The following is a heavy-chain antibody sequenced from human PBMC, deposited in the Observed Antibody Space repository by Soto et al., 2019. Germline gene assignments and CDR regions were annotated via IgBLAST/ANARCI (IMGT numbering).Heavy chain of an antibody. Sequence: GWSLRLSCAASGFTLRAYYMHWVRQAPGKGLVWVSRVSDDGSSTNYAESVRGRFTISRDNAKNTLYLQMNSLSAEDTAVYYCARGLYGDSVGYDHWGQGTLVTVSS. J-gene: IGHJ4*02. D-gene: IGHD4-17*01. V-gene: IGHV3-74*01. CDR3: ARGLYGDSVGYDH. CDR1: GFTLRAYY. CDR2: VSDDGSST.